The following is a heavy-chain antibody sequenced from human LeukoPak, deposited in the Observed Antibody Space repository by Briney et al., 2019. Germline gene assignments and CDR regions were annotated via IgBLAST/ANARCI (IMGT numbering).Heavy chain of an antibody. J-gene: IGHJ3*02. CDR3: ARGHYDFWSGYVPNAFDI. D-gene: IGHD3-3*01. Sequence: PSQTLSLTCAVSGGSISSGGYYWSWIRQHPGKGLEWIGYIYYSGSTYYNPSLKSRVTISVDTSKNQFSLKLSSVTAADTAVYYCARGHYDFWSGYVPNAFDIWGQGTMVTVSS. V-gene: IGHV4-31*11. CDR2: IYYSGST. CDR1: GGSISSGGYY.